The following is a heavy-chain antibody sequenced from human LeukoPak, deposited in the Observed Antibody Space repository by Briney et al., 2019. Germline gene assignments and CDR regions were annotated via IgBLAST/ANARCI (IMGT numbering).Heavy chain of an antibody. D-gene: IGHD3-10*01. J-gene: IGHJ6*03. CDR3: ARDGGTMVRGVIGYYYMDV. Sequence: GGSLRLSCAASGFTFSCYAMSWVRQAPGKGLEWVSAISGSGGSTYYADSVKGRFTISRDNAKNSLYLQMNSLRAEDTAVYYCARDGGTMVRGVIGYYYMDVWGKGTTVTVSS. CDR2: ISGSGGST. V-gene: IGHV3-23*01. CDR1: GFTFSCYA.